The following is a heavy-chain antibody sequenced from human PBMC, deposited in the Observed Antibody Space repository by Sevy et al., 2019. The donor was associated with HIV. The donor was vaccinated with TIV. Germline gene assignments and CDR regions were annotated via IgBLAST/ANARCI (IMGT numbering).Heavy chain of an antibody. CDR1: GFTFSSYS. V-gene: IGHV3-21*01. J-gene: IGHJ6*02. Sequence: GGSLRLSCAASGFTFSSYSMNWVRQAPGKGLEWVSSISSSSSYIYYADSVKGRFTISRDNAKNSLYLQMNSLRAEDTAVYYCAASYCSSTSCYASTGDYYYGMDVWGQGTTVTVSS. CDR3: AASYCSSTSCYASTGDYYYGMDV. D-gene: IGHD2-2*01. CDR2: ISSSSSYI.